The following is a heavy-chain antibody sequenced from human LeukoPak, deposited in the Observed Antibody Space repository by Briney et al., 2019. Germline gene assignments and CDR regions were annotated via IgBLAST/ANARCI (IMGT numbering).Heavy chain of an antibody. J-gene: IGHJ5*02. D-gene: IGHD6-19*01. CDR3: AREKAVAYNWFDP. V-gene: IGHV1-2*02. Sequence: ASVKVSCKASGYTFTGYYMHWVRQAPGQGLEWMGWIDPNSGGTNYAQKFQGRVTMTRDTSISTAYMEPSRLRSDDTAVYYCAREKAVAYNWFDPWGQGTLVTVSS. CDR1: GYTFTGYY. CDR2: IDPNSGGT.